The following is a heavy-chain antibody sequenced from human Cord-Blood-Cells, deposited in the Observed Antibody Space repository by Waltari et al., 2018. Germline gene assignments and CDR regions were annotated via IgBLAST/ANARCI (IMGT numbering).Heavy chain of an antibody. CDR1: GYTFTGYY. CDR2: INPNSGGT. CDR3: AREGLGKRWYFDL. J-gene: IGHJ2*01. D-gene: IGHD5-12*01. Sequence: QVQLVQSGAEVKKPGASVKVSCKASGYTFTGYYMPWLPPAPGQGLEWMGWINPNSGGTNYAQKFQGRVTMTRDTSISTAYMELSRLRSDDTAVYYCAREGLGKRWYFDLWGRGTLVTVSS. V-gene: IGHV1-2*02.